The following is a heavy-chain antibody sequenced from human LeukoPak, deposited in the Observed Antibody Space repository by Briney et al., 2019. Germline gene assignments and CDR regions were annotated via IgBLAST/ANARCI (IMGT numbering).Heavy chain of an antibody. CDR1: GFTFSTYW. V-gene: IGHV3-74*01. Sequence: PGGSLRLSCAASGFTFSTYWMHWVRQVPEKGLLWVSRINNDGSRTNYADSVKGRFTISRDNSKNTLYLQMNSLRAEDTAVYYCAKDPYPTMVRGGDFSWFDPWGQGTLVTVSS. CDR2: INNDGSRT. J-gene: IGHJ5*02. CDR3: AKDPYPTMVRGGDFSWFDP. D-gene: IGHD3-10*01.